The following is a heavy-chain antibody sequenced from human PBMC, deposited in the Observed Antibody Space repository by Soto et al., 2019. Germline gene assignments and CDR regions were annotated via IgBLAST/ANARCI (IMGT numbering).Heavy chain of an antibody. Sequence: QVQLVESGGGVVQPGRSLRLSCAASGFTFSSYGMHWVRQAPGKGLEWVAVISYDGSNKYYADSVKGRFTISRDNSKNTLYLQMNILRAEDTAVYYSAKDHAFAGYSYGALDYWGQGTLVTVSS. D-gene: IGHD5-18*01. CDR2: ISYDGSNK. J-gene: IGHJ4*02. CDR1: GFTFSSYG. CDR3: AKDHAFAGYSYGALDY. V-gene: IGHV3-30*18.